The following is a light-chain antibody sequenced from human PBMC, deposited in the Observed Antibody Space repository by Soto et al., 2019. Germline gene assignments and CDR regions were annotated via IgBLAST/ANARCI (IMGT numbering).Light chain of an antibody. CDR2: WAS. CDR3: QQYFNTPWT. V-gene: IGKV4-1*01. J-gene: IGKJ1*01. Sequence: DIVMTQSPDSLAVSLVERATINCKSSQSLFYSSNNKDYLVWYQQKPGQPPRLLIYWASTRESVVPERFSGSGSGTDFTLPVSSLQAEDVAVYYCQQYFNTPWTFGQGTQVEIK. CDR1: QSLFYSSNNKDY.